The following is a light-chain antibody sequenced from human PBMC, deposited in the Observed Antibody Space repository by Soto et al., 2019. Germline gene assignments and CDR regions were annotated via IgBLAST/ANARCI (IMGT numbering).Light chain of an antibody. Sequence: DIQMPQSPSSLSASVGDRVTITCRASQSISSYLNWYQQKPGKAPKLLIYAASSLQSGVPSRFRGSGSGTDFTLTISSLQPEDFATYYCQQSYSTPYTSGQGTKREIK. CDR2: AAS. CDR1: QSISSY. V-gene: IGKV1-39*01. J-gene: IGKJ2*01. CDR3: QQSYSTPYT.